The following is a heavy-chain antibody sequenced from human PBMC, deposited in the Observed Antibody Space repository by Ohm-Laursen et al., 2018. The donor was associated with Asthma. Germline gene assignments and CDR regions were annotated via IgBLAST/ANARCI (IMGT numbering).Heavy chain of an antibody. D-gene: IGHD4-11*01. V-gene: IGHV3-23*01. CDR2: ISGSGGST. CDR3: ARDKTVTTVYYYYYGMDV. Sequence: SLRLSCSASGFTFSSYTMSWVRQAQGKGLEWVSAISGSGGSTYYADSVKGRFTISRDNSKNTLYLQMNSLRAEDTAVYYCARDKTVTTVYYYYYGMDVWGQGTTVTVSS. CDR1: GFTFSSYT. J-gene: IGHJ6*02.